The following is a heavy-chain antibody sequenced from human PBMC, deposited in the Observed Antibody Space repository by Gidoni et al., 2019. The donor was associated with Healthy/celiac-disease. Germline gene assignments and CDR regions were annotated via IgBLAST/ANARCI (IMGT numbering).Heavy chain of an antibody. V-gene: IGHV4-34*01. Sequence: QVQLQQWGAGLLKPSETLSLTCAVYGGSFSGYYWSWLRQPPGKGLEWIGEMNHSGSTNYNPSLKSRVTISGDTSKNQFSLKLSSVTAADTAVYYCARRKINYDFWSGYYHWFDPWGQGTLVTGSS. CDR3: ARRKINYDFWSGYYHWFDP. J-gene: IGHJ5*02. D-gene: IGHD3-3*01. CDR1: GGSFSGYY. CDR2: MNHSGST.